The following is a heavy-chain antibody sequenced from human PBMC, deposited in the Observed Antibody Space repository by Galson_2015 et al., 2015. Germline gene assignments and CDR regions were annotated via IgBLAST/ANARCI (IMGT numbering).Heavy chain of an antibody. Sequence: SLRLSCAASGLTFSSYSMHWVRQAPGKGPEWVAVISADGTNKYYADSVKGRFTIARDNSKATLSLQMHSLKPGDTAIYYCVRDESWGQGILVTVSS. V-gene: IGHV3-30-3*01. CDR2: ISADGTNK. CDR1: GLTFSSYS. J-gene: IGHJ5*02. CDR3: VRDES.